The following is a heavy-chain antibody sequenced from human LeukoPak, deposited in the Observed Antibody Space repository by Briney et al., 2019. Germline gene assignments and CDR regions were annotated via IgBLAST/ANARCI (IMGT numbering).Heavy chain of an antibody. CDR1: GGSISSSSYY. V-gene: IGHV4-39*07. Sequence: RPSETLSLTCTVSGGSISSSSYYWGWIRQPPGKGLEWIGSIYYSGSTYYNPSLKSRVTISVDTSKNQFSLRLSSVTAADTAVYYCARVGVEMATIGFFDYWGQGTLVTVSS. D-gene: IGHD5-24*01. CDR3: ARVGVEMATIGFFDY. CDR2: IYYSGST. J-gene: IGHJ4*02.